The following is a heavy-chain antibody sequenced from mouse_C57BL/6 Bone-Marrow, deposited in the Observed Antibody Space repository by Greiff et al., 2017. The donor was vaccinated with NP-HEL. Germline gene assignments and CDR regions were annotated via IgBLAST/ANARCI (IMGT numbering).Heavy chain of an antibody. J-gene: IGHJ4*01. Sequence: EVHLVESGEGLVKPGGSLKLSCAASGFTFSSYAMSWVRQTPEQRLEWVAYISSGGDYIYYADTVKGRFTISRDTARNTLYLQMSSLKSEDTAMYYCTKAYYSNFYAMDYWGQGTSVTVSS. CDR1: GFTFSSYA. CDR2: ISSGGDYI. CDR3: TKAYYSNFYAMDY. V-gene: IGHV5-9-1*02. D-gene: IGHD2-5*01.